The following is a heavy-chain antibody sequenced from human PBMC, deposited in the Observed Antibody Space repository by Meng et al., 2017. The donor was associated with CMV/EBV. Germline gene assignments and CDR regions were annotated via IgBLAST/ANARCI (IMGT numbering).Heavy chain of an antibody. D-gene: IGHD2-2*01. CDR2: INHSGST. Sequence: GSLRLSCAVYGGSFSGYYWSWIRQPPGKGLEWIGEINHSGSTNYNPSLKSRVTISVDTSKNQFSLKLSSVTAADTAVYYCARGQYCSSTSCTYYYYGMDVWGQGTTVTVSS. J-gene: IGHJ6*02. CDR3: ARGQYCSSTSCTYYYYGMDV. V-gene: IGHV4-34*01. CDR1: GGSFSGYY.